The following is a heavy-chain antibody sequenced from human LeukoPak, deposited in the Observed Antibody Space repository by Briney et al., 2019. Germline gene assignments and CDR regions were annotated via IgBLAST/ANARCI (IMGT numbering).Heavy chain of an antibody. V-gene: IGHV3-23*01. D-gene: IGHD6-19*01. CDR3: AKSLRYSSGCHHFDY. Sequence: PGGSVRLSCEASGFIFNNFAMSWVRQAPGKGLEWVSGISGSGTSPYYADSVKGRFTISRDNSKNTVYLQMNSLRVEDTAVYYCAKSLRYSSGCHHFDYWGQGTLVTVSS. CDR2: ISGSGTSP. J-gene: IGHJ4*02. CDR1: GFIFNNFA.